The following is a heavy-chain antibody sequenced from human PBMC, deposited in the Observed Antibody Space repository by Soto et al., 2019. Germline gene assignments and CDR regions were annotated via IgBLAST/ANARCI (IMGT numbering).Heavy chain of an antibody. D-gene: IGHD3-10*01. J-gene: IGHJ4*02. V-gene: IGHV1-18*01. Sequence: QVQLLQSGAEVKKPGASVKVSCKASGYMFNTYGITWVRQAPGQGREWMGWISVYNGNIDYAQKFEGRVTMTIDTSTSTAYLELKSLTSVDTAVYYCARTDGSGDYFLPFEYWGQGTPVSVSS. CDR1: GYMFNTYG. CDR2: ISVYNGNI. CDR3: ARTDGSGDYFLPFEY.